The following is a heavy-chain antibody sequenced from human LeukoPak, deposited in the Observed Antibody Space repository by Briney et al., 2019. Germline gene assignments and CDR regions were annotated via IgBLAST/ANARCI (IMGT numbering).Heavy chain of an antibody. V-gene: IGHV4-4*09. Sequence: SETLSLTCTVSGGSISGGYWSWIRQPPGRGLEWIGYVYTSGSTNYNLSLKSRVTISVDTSKSQFALKLSSVTAADTAVYYCAKSYFDYSTYYSYYFNLWGQGALVTVSS. J-gene: IGHJ4*02. CDR2: VYTSGST. CDR1: GGSISGGY. D-gene: IGHD4-11*01. CDR3: AKSYFDYSTYYSYYFNL.